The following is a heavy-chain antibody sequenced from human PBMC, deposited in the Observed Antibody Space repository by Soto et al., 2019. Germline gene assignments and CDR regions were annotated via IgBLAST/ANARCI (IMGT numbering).Heavy chain of an antibody. V-gene: IGHV3-30-3*01. CDR3: ARDLERRGYSGYDYFDY. D-gene: IGHD5-12*01. Sequence: GGSLRLSCAASGFTFSSYAMHWVRQAPGKGLEWVAVISYDGSNKYYADSVKGRFNISRDNSKNTLYLQMNSLRAEDTAVYYCARDLERRGYSGYDYFDYWGQGTLVTVSS. J-gene: IGHJ4*02. CDR2: ISYDGSNK. CDR1: GFTFSSYA.